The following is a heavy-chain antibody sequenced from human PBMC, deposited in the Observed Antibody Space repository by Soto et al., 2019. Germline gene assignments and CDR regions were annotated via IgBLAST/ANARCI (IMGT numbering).Heavy chain of an antibody. Sequence: SGGSLRLSCAASGFTFSSYSMNWVRQAPGKGLEWVSSISSSSSYIYYADSVKGRFTISRDNAKNSLYLQMNSLRAEDTAVYYCARESSLPAIPYGMDVWGQGTTVTVSS. J-gene: IGHJ6*02. CDR3: ARESSLPAIPYGMDV. V-gene: IGHV3-21*01. CDR1: GFTFSSYS. D-gene: IGHD2-2*01. CDR2: ISSSSSYI.